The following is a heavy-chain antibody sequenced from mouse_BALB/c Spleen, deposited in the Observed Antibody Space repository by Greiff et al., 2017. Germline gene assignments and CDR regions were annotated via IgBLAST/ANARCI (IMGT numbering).Heavy chain of an antibody. CDR1: GFSLTGYG. D-gene: IGHD3-3*01. J-gene: IGHJ1*01. V-gene: IGHV2-6-7*01. Sequence: VKLMESGPGLVAPSQSLSITCTVSGFSLTGYGVNWVRQPPGKGLEWLGMIWGDGSTDYNSALKSRLSISKDNSKSQVFLKMNSLQTDDTARYYCARDQRAGYWYFDVWGAGTTVTVSS. CDR3: ARDQRAGYWYFDV. CDR2: IWGDGST.